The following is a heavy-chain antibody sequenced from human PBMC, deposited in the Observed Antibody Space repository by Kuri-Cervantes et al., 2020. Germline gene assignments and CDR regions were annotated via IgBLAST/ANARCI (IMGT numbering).Heavy chain of an antibody. CDR2: IFYSGST. J-gene: IGHJ4*02. CDR3: ARGAYGDY. Sequence: SETLSPTCTVSGGSVSSDNYYWGWIRQSPGKGLEWIGYIFYSGSTYYNPSIKSRVTMSVDTSKNNFSLKLSSVSAADTAVYYCARGAYGDYWGKGTLVTVSS. CDR1: GGSVSSDNYY. V-gene: IGHV4-61*03. D-gene: IGHD5-12*01.